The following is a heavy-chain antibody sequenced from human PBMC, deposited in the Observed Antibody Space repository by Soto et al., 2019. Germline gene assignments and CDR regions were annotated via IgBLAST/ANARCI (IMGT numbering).Heavy chain of an antibody. J-gene: IGHJ3*02. CDR3: AREWPSTVFDI. V-gene: IGHV4-59*01. D-gene: IGHD1-1*01. Sequence: SETLSLTCTVSGGSISSYYWSWIRQPPGKGLEWIGYIYYSGSTNYNPSLKSRVTISVDTSKNQFSLKLSSVTAADTAVYYCAREWPSTVFDIWGQGTMVTVSS. CDR2: IYYSGST. CDR1: GGSISSYY.